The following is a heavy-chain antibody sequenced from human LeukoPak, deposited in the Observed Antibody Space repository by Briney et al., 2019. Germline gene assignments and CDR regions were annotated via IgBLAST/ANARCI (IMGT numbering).Heavy chain of an antibody. V-gene: IGHV1-24*01. CDR1: GYTLTELS. J-gene: IGHJ5*02. Sequence: ASVKVSCKVSGYTLTELSMHWVRQAPGKGLEWMGGFDPEDGETIYAQKFQGRVTMTEDTSTDTAYMELSSLRSEDTAVYYCATDLWGRYCSGGSCSGPSNWFDPWGQGTLVTVSS. CDR3: ATDLWGRYCSGGSCSGPSNWFDP. CDR2: FDPEDGET. D-gene: IGHD2-15*01.